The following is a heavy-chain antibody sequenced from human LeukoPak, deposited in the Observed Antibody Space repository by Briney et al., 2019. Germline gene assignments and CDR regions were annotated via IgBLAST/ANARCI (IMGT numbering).Heavy chain of an antibody. J-gene: IGHJ5*02. CDR2: ISWNSGRV. D-gene: IGHD2-15*01. Sequence: GGSLRLSCAASGFTFNDYAMHWVRQVPGRGLEWVSGISWNSGRVAYVDSVKGRFTVSRDNAKNSLYLQMNSLRAEDTAVYSCARGADGVSSNSRGWFDPWGQGTLVTVSS. CDR3: ARGADGVSSNSRGWFDP. CDR1: GFTFNDYA. V-gene: IGHV3-9*01.